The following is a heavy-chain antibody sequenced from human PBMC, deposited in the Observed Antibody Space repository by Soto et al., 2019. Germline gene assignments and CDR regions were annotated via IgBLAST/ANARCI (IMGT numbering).Heavy chain of an antibody. CDR1: GGSISSGGYS. CDR2: IYHSGST. D-gene: IGHD6-13*01. Sequence: TLSLTCAVSGGSISSGGYSWSWIRQPPGKGLEWIGYIYHSGSTYYNPSLKSRVTISVDRSKNQFSLKLSSVTAADTAVYYCTHREIAAAGNYYYYGMDVWGQGTTVTVSS. V-gene: IGHV4-30-2*01. J-gene: IGHJ6*02. CDR3: THREIAAAGNYYYYGMDV.